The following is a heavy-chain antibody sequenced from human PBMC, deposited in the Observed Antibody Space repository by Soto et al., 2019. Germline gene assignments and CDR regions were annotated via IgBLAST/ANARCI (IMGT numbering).Heavy chain of an antibody. CDR2: IYHSGST. Sequence: QLQLQESGSGLXXXXXXXSLTXAVSGXXISSXXYSWSWIRQPPGKGLEWIGYIYHSGSTYYNPSLKSRVTISVDRSKNQFSLKLSSVXXAXXXXXXXXXXXXXPRXXWGQGTLVTVSS. V-gene: IGHV4-30-2*01. J-gene: IGHJ4*02. CDR3: XXXXXXPRXX. CDR1: GXXISSXXYS.